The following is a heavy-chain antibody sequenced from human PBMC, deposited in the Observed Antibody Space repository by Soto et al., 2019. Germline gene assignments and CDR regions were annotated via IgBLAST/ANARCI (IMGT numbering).Heavy chain of an antibody. CDR1: GFTFTSSA. D-gene: IGHD1-26*01. J-gene: IGHJ6*02. Sequence: QMQLVQSGPEVKKPGTSVKVSCKASGFTFTSSAVQWVRQARGQRLEWIGWIVVGSGNTNYAQKFQERVTITRDMSTSTAYMERSSLRSEDTAVYYCAAAVSTGSYYSEYYYYYGMDVWGQGTTVTVSS. V-gene: IGHV1-58*01. CDR3: AAAVSTGSYYSEYYYYYGMDV. CDR2: IVVGSGNT.